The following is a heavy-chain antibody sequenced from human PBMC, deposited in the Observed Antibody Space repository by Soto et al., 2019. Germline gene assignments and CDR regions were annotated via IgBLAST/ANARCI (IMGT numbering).Heavy chain of an antibody. CDR2: INHSGST. Sequence: QVQLQQWGAGLLKPSETLSLTCAVYGGSFSGYYWSWIRQPPGKGLEWIGEINHSGSTNYNPSLKRRVIISADAAKTQFSLKLSSVTAADAAVYYCARGWGRIFDYWGEGTLVTVSS. CDR3: ARGWGRIFDY. CDR1: GGSFSGYY. J-gene: IGHJ4*02. V-gene: IGHV4-34*01. D-gene: IGHD7-27*01.